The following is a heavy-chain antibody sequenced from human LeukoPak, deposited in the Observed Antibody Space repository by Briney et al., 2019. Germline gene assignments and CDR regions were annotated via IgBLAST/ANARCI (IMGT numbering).Heavy chain of an antibody. Sequence: SETLSLTCAVYGGSFSGYYWSWIRQPPGKGLEWIREINHSGSTNYNPSLKSRVTISVDTSKNQFSLKLSSVTAADTAVYYCARVATYYDFWSGYFRGEPIDYWGQGTLVTVSS. J-gene: IGHJ4*02. D-gene: IGHD3-3*01. CDR1: GGSFSGYY. CDR3: ARVATYYDFWSGYFRGEPIDY. V-gene: IGHV4-34*01. CDR2: INHSGST.